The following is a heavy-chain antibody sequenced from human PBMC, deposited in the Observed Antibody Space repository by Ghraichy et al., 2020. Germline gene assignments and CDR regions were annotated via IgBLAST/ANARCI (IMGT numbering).Heavy chain of an antibody. V-gene: IGHV3-53*01. Sequence: GGYLRLSCAASGFTVSSSYMNWVRQAPGKGLEWVSVIYSGGSTYYADSVKGRFTISRDNSKNTLYLQMNSLRAEDTAVYYCARATSSTWYPHFDYWGQGTLVTVSS. CDR3: ARATSSTWYPHFDY. J-gene: IGHJ4*02. D-gene: IGHD6-13*01. CDR1: GFTVSSSY. CDR2: IYSGGST.